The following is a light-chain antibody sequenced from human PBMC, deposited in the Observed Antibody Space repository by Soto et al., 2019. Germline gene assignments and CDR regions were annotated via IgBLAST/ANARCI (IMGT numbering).Light chain of an antibody. V-gene: IGLV4-69*01. CDR1: SGTSSYA. CDR3: QTWGTGFQV. CDR2: LDNDGSH. Sequence: QSVLTQSPSASASLGASVRLTCTLSSGTSSYAIAWHQQQPEKGPRFLMRLDNDGSHIKGDGIPDRFSGSSSGAERYLTISSLQSDDEADYYCQTWGTGFQVFGGGTKLTVL. J-gene: IGLJ2*01.